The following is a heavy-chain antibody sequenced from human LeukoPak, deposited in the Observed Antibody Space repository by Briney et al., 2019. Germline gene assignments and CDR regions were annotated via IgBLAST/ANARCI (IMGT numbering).Heavy chain of an antibody. J-gene: IGHJ4*02. Sequence: GGSLRLSCAASGFTFSSYSMHWVRQPPGKGLEYVSAISSNGGSTYYANSVNGRFTIYRDNSKNTLYLQMGSLRAEDMAVYYCARGPAYCSGGSCYETHYYFDYWGQGTLVTVSS. D-gene: IGHD2-15*01. CDR3: ARGPAYCSGGSCYETHYYFDY. V-gene: IGHV3-64*01. CDR1: GFTFSSYS. CDR2: ISSNGGST.